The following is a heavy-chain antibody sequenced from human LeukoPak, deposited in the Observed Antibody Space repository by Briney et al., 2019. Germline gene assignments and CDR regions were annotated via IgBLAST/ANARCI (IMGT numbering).Heavy chain of an antibody. D-gene: IGHD1-26*01. CDR2: ISSSGTTI. J-gene: IGHJ4*02. V-gene: IGHV3-11*01. CDR1: GFTFSDYY. CDR3: ARDYRSTSDY. Sequence: GSLRLSCAASGFTFSDYYMSWIRQAPGKGLEWVSYISSSGTTISYTDSVKGRFTISRDNAKNSLYLQMNSLRAEDTAVYYCARDYRSTSDYWGQGTLVTVSS.